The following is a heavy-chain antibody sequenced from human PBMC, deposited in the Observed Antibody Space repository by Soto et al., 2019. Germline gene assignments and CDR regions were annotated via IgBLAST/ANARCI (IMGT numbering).Heavy chain of an antibody. CDR2: INPGDSET. V-gene: IGHV5-51*01. CDR3: ARHATYYDILSGYYFDY. D-gene: IGHD3-9*01. J-gene: IGHJ4*02. CDR1: GYTFSRYW. Sequence: PGESLKISCKASGYTFSRYWIAWVRRMPGKGLEWMAIINPGDSETKYSPSFQGQVTISADKSINTAYLQWSSLKASDTAMYYCARHATYYDILSGYYFDYWGQGTQVTVSS.